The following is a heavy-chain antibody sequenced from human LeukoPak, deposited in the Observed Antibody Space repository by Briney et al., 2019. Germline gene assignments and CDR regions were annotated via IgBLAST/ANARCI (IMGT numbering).Heavy chain of an antibody. J-gene: IGHJ4*02. CDR1: GFTFSNYA. CDR3: AKAGAYDTSGYYYYLEY. V-gene: IGHV3-30*18. D-gene: IGHD3-22*01. CDR2: ISSNGNDK. Sequence: PGKSLRLSCAASGFTFSNYAMHWVRQAPGKGLEWVASISSNGNDKFYVDSVEGRFTISRDNSRSTLYLQMDSLRAEDTAVYYCAKAGAYDTSGYYYYLEYWGQGTLVTVSS.